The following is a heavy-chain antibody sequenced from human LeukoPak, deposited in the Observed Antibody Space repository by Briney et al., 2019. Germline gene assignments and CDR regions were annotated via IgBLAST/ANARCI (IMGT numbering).Heavy chain of an antibody. Sequence: GGSLRLSCAASGFTFSSYGMHWVRQAPGKGLEWVAFIRYDGSNKYYADSVKGRFTISRDNSKNTLYLQMNSLRAEDTAVYYCAKVAGYCSSTSCYPAEADAFDIWGQGTMVTVSS. CDR2: IRYDGSNK. J-gene: IGHJ3*02. CDR1: GFTFSSYG. D-gene: IGHD2-2*01. V-gene: IGHV3-30*02. CDR3: AKVAGYCSSTSCYPAEADAFDI.